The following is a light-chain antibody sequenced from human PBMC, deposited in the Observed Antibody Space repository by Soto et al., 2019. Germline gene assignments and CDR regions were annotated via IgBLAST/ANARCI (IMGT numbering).Light chain of an antibody. CDR1: SSNIGSNY. CDR3: AAWDDSLSGYV. Sequence: QSVLTQPPSASGTPGQRVTISCSGSSSNIGSNYVYWYQQLPGTAPKLLIYRNNQRPLGVPDRFPGSKSGTSASLAISGLRSEDEADYYCAAWDDSLSGYVFGTGTKVTVL. CDR2: RNN. V-gene: IGLV1-47*01. J-gene: IGLJ1*01.